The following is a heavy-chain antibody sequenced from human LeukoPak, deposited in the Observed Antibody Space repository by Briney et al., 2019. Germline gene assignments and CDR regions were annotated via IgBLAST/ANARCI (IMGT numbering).Heavy chain of an antibody. Sequence: QTGGSLRLSCAASGFTFRNFAMSWVRQAPGKGLEWVSGLSHGGTRTFYAASVKGRFTISRDGSNSTLFLQMDNLRVEDTATYYCAKDIELFMSWGQGTLVIVSS. D-gene: IGHD1-26*01. CDR2: LSHGGTRT. V-gene: IGHV3-23*01. J-gene: IGHJ5*02. CDR3: AKDIELFMS. CDR1: GFTFRNFA.